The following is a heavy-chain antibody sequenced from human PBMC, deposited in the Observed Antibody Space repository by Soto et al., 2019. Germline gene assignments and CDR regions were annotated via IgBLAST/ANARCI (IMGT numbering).Heavy chain of an antibody. J-gene: IGHJ6*02. D-gene: IGHD2-2*02. V-gene: IGHV4-34*01. CDR1: GGSFSCYY. CDR3: ARKRTVVVPAAIRYYYYYYGMDV. Sequence: PSETLSLTCAVYGGSFSCYYWIWIRQPPGKGLEWIGEINHSGSTNYNPSLKSRVTISVDTSKNQFSLKLSSVTAADTAVYYCARKRTVVVPAAIRYYYYYYGMDVWGQGTTVTVS. CDR2: INHSGST.